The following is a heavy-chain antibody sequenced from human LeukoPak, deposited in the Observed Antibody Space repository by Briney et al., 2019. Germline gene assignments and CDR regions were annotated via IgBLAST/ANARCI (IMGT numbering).Heavy chain of an antibody. D-gene: IGHD2-15*01. V-gene: IGHV3-33*06. J-gene: IGHJ1*01. CDR2: IWYDGSNK. CDR3: ANSIVVVVAATRAEYFQH. CDR1: GFTFSSYG. Sequence: GRSLRLSCAASGFTFSSYGMHWVRQAPGKGLEWVAVIWYDGSNKYYADSAKGRFTISRDNSKNTLYLQMNSLRAEDTAVYYCANSIVVVVAATRAEYFQHWGQGTLVTVSS.